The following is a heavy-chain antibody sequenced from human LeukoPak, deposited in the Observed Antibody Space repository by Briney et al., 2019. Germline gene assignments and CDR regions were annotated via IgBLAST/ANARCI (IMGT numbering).Heavy chain of an antibody. J-gene: IGHJ5*02. Sequence: SQTLSLTCTVSGGSISSGSYYWSRIQQPAGKGLEWIGRVYTSGSTNYNPSLKSRVTISVDTSKNQFSLKLSSVTAADTAVYYCARDNDFWSAWGQGTLVTVSS. CDR1: GGSISSGSYY. CDR3: ARDNDFWSA. D-gene: IGHD3-3*01. CDR2: VYTSGST. V-gene: IGHV4-61*02.